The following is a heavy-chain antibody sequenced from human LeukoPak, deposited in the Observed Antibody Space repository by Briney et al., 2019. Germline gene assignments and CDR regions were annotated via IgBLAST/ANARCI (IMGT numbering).Heavy chain of an antibody. CDR3: ARFSWGCSTASCYLTN. D-gene: IGHD2-2*01. CDR2: IYYSGST. CDR1: GGSISSSSYY. J-gene: IGHJ4*02. V-gene: IGHV4-39*07. Sequence: SETLSLTCTVSGGSISSSSYYWGWIRQPPGKGLEWIGSIYYSGSTYYNPSLKSRVTISVDTSRNQFSLRLTSVIAADTAVYYCARFSWGCSTASCYLTNWGQGALVTVSS.